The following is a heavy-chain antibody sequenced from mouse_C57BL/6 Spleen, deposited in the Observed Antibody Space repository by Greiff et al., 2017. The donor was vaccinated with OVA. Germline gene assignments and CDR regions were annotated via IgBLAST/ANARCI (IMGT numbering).Heavy chain of an antibody. CDR1: GYTFTSYW. CDR3: GRLLRWYFDV. D-gene: IGHD1-1*01. Sequence: QVQLQQPGAELVKPGASVKLSCKASGYTFTSYWMQWVKQRPGQGLEWIGEIDPSDSYTNYNQKFKGKATLTVDTSSSTAYMQLSSLTSAVSAVYYFGRLLRWYFDVWGTGTTVTVSS. J-gene: IGHJ1*03. V-gene: IGHV1-50*01. CDR2: IDPSDSYT.